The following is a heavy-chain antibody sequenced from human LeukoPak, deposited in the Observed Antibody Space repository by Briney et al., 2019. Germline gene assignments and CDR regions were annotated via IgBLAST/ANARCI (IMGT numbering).Heavy chain of an antibody. Sequence: GGSLRLSCAASGFTFSSYWMHWVRQAPGKGLVWVSRINSDGSSTSYADSVKGRFTISRDNAKNTLYLQMNSLRAEDTAVYYCAKDDSVVIPGRFDYWGQGTLVTVSS. J-gene: IGHJ4*02. CDR2: INSDGSST. D-gene: IGHD3-22*01. CDR1: GFTFSSYW. CDR3: AKDDSVVIPGRFDY. V-gene: IGHV3-74*01.